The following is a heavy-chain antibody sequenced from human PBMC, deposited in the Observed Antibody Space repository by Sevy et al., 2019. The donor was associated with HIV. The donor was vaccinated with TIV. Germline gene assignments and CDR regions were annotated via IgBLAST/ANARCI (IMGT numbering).Heavy chain of an antibody. J-gene: IGHJ4*02. V-gene: IGHV3-7*01. Sequence: GGSLRLSCAAPGFIFSGYWMTWVRQAPGKGLEWVANIKFDGSEKYSVDSVKGRFTISRDNAKNSLFLQMNSLRAADTAVYYCARGRYCSGGGCYIDYWGQGTLVTVSS. CDR2: IKFDGSEK. CDR3: ARGRYCSGGGCYIDY. CDR1: GFIFSGYW. D-gene: IGHD2-15*01.